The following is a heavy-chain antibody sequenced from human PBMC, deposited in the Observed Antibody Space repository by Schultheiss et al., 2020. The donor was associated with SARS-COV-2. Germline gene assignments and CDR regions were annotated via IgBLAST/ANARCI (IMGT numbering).Heavy chain of an antibody. CDR1: GFTFSSYW. D-gene: IGHD6-13*01. CDR2: INSDGSST. CDR3: AAHWGIAAANEPFDY. V-gene: IGHV3-74*01. J-gene: IGHJ4*02. Sequence: GGSLRLSCAASGFTFSSYWMHWVRQAPGKGLVWVSRINSDGSSTSYADSVKGRFTISRDNAKNTLYLQMNSLRAEDTAVYYCAAHWGIAAANEPFDYWGQGTLVTVSS.